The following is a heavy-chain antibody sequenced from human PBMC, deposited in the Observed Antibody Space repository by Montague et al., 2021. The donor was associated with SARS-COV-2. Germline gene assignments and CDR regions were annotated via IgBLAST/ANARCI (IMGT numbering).Heavy chain of an antibody. CDR3: AGGRPVQGSFRHFDSILPGALDI. V-gene: IGHV4-34*01. D-gene: IGHD3-9*01. J-gene: IGHJ3*02. Sequence: SETLSLTCAVSRGSFSSYYWTWIRQSPGKGLEWIGEINQGGAPXXTPSXXXRVTISLDTSKKQISLKLNSVTVADTAVFFCAGGRPVQGSFRHFDSILPGALDIWAQGSLVIVSS. CDR2: INQGGAP. CDR1: RGSFSSYY.